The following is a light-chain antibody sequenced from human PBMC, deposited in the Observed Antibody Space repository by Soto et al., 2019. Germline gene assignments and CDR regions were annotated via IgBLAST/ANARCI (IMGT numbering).Light chain of an antibody. Sequence: EIVLTQSPGTLSLSPGERAALSCRASQSISNNYVAWYQQKPGQPPTLLISGASSRATGIPDRFSGSGSGTHFTLTISRLEPEDFAVYYCQQYGGSPRTFGQGTKVEIK. V-gene: IGKV3-20*01. CDR1: QSISNNY. CDR2: GAS. J-gene: IGKJ1*01. CDR3: QQYGGSPRT.